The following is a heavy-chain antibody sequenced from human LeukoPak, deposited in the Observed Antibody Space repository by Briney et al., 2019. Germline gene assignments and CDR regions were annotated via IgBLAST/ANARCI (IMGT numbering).Heavy chain of an antibody. J-gene: IGHJ5*02. CDR2: ISAYNGNT. Sequence: ASVKVSCKASGYTFTSYGISWVRQAPGQGLEWMGWISAYNGNTNYAQKLQGRVTMTTDTSTSTAYMELRSLRSDDTAVYYCARGRKITMVRGVIIRGRWFDPWGQGTLVTVSS. CDR1: GYTFTSYG. D-gene: IGHD3-10*01. CDR3: ARGRKITMVRGVIIRGRWFDP. V-gene: IGHV1-18*01.